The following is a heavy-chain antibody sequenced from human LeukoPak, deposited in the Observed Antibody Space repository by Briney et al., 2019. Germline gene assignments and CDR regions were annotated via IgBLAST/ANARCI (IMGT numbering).Heavy chain of an antibody. D-gene: IGHD6-13*01. Sequence: GGSLRLSCAASRFIFSNYAMHWVRQVPGKGLEWVAVISTDGRDKHYADSVKGRFTISRDNSENTLYLQMNSLRAEDTAFYHCAKDLRAAADCYFDYWGQGTLVTVSS. J-gene: IGHJ4*02. CDR3: AKDLRAAADCYFDY. CDR1: RFIFSNYA. V-gene: IGHV3-30*18. CDR2: ISTDGRDK.